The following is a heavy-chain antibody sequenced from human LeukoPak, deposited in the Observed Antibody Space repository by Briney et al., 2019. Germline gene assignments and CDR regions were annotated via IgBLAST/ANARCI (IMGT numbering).Heavy chain of an antibody. J-gene: IGHJ5*02. CDR2: IYYSGST. D-gene: IGHD2-2*01. CDR1: GVSISSGDYY. V-gene: IGHV4-30-4*01. Sequence: SETLSLTCTVSGVSISSGDYYWSWIRQPPGKGLEWIGYIYYSGSTYYNPSLKRRVTISVDTSKNQFSLKLSSVTAADTAVYYCARSPLDIVVVPAGWFDPWGQGTLVTVSS. CDR3: ARSPLDIVVVPAGWFDP.